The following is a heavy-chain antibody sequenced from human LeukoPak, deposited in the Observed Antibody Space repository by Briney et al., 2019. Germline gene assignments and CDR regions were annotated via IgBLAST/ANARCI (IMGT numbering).Heavy chain of an antibody. CDR2: IIPIFVTA. D-gene: IGHD5-24*01. Sequence: SVKVSCKASGGTFSSYAISWVRQAPGQGLEWMGGIIPIFVTANYAQKFQGRVTITTDESTSTAYMELSSLTSEDTAVYYCARDKQRKIPRQDGYNNYYFDYWGQGTLVTVSS. CDR3: ARDKQRKIPRQDGYNNYYFDY. CDR1: GGTFSSYA. V-gene: IGHV1-69*05. J-gene: IGHJ4*02.